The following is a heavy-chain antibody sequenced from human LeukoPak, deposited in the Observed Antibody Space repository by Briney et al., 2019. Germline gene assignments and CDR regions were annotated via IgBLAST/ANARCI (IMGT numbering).Heavy chain of an antibody. CDR2: ISGSGGST. J-gene: IGHJ4*02. CDR3: AKYSGYGWPCDY. V-gene: IGHV3-23*01. Sequence: GGSLRLSCAASGFTFSSYGMSWVRQAPGKGLEWVSGISGSGGSTNYADSVKGRFTISSDNSKNTLYLQMNSLRAEDTAVYYCAKYSGYGWPCDYWGQGTLVTVSS. CDR1: GFTFSSYG. D-gene: IGHD5-12*01.